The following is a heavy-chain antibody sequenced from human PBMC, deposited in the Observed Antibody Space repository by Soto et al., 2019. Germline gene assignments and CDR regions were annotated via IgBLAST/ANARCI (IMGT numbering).Heavy chain of an antibody. V-gene: IGHV1-3*01. CDR2: INAGNGNT. Sequence: ASVKVSCKASGYTFTSYAMHWVRQAPGQGLEWMGWINAGNGNTKYSRKFQGRVTITRDTSASTAYMELSSLRSEDTAVYYCATVVPAAIYYYYYGMDVWGQGTTVTVSS. CDR3: ATVVPAAIYYYYYGMDV. CDR1: GYTFTSYA. J-gene: IGHJ6*02. D-gene: IGHD2-2*01.